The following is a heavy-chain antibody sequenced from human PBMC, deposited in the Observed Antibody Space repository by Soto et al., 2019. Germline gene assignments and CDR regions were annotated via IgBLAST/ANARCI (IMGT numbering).Heavy chain of an antibody. Sequence: SETLSLTCAVYGGSFSGYYWSWIRQPPGKGLEWIGEINHSGSTNYNPSLKSRVTISVDTSKNQFSLKLSSVTAADTAVYYCARGPQRYYYGSGSYYTFDYWGQGTLVTVSS. J-gene: IGHJ4*02. D-gene: IGHD3-10*01. CDR2: INHSGST. CDR1: GGSFSGYY. V-gene: IGHV4-34*01. CDR3: ARGPQRYYYGSGSYYTFDY.